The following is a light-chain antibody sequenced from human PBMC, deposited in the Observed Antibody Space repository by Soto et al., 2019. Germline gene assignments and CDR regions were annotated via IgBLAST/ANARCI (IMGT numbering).Light chain of an antibody. V-gene: IGKV3-20*01. CDR3: QQYGSSPNT. CDR2: GAS. Sequence: EIVLTQSPGTLSLSPGERATLSCRASQSLSSRYLAWYQQKAGRAPRLLIYGASTTATGIPDRFSGIGSGTAFTLIISRLEPEDFAVYFCQQYGSSPNTFGQGTRLEIK. CDR1: QSLSSRY. J-gene: IGKJ5*01.